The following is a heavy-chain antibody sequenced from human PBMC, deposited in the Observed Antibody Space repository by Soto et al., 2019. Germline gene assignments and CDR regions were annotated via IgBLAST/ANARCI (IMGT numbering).Heavy chain of an antibody. CDR3: ARERTVAYGGGDCYPGARRGQVGRDHASDY. J-gene: IGHJ4*02. CDR1: GGTFSSYA. Sequence: QVQLVQSGAEVKKPGSSVKVSCKASGGTFSSYAISWVRQAPGQGREWMGGIIPIFGTATYAQKFQGRGTSTADKSTRTADMERGSMSAEDTAVYACARERTVAYGGGDCYPGARRGQVGRDHASDYWGQGTLVTVSS. D-gene: IGHD2-21*02. V-gene: IGHV1-69*06. CDR2: IIPIFGTA.